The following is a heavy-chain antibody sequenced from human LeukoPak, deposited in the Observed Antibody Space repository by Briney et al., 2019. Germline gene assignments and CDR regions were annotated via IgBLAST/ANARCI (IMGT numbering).Heavy chain of an antibody. D-gene: IGHD6-19*01. Sequence: GGSLRFSCAASGFTFISYAMSWVRQAQGKGLEWVSAISGSGGSTYYADSVKGRFTISRDNSKNTLYLQMNSLRAEDTAVYYCAKRESSSGWFPFDYWGQGTLVTVSS. V-gene: IGHV3-23*01. J-gene: IGHJ4*02. CDR1: GFTFISYA. CDR3: AKRESSSGWFPFDY. CDR2: ISGSGGST.